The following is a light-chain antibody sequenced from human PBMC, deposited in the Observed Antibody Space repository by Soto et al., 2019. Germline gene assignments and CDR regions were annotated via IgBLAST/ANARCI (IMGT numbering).Light chain of an antibody. J-gene: IGLJ2*01. CDR2: DIT. CDR3: QSYDSSLSGPL. CDR1: SSDIGAFNS. Sequence: QSALTQPPSASGSPGQSVTISCTGTSSDIGAFNSISWYQQYPGKAPKLIIFDITQRPSGVPDRFSGSKSANTASLTVSGLQAEDEADYYCQSYDSSLSGPLFGGGTKVTVL. V-gene: IGLV2-8*01.